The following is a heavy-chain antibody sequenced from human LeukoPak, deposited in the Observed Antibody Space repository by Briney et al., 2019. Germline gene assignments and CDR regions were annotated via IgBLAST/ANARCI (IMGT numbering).Heavy chain of an antibody. D-gene: IGHD3-22*01. Sequence: ASVKVSRKASGYTFTSYDINWVRQATGQGLEWMGGIIPIFGTANYAQKFQGRVTITADESTSTAYMELSSLRSEDTAVYYCARAPFKTYYYDSSGYFLSYWGQGTLVTVSS. CDR2: IIPIFGTA. CDR3: ARAPFKTYYYDSSGYFLSY. V-gene: IGHV1-69*13. CDR1: GYTFTSYD. J-gene: IGHJ4*02.